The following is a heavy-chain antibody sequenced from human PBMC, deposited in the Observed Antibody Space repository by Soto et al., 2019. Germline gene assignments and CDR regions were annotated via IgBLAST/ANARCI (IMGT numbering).Heavy chain of an antibody. CDR2: IIPILGIA. V-gene: IGHV1-69*02. D-gene: IGHD5-18*01. J-gene: IGHJ6*02. CDR3: GRVPGYSYGYYYGMDV. CDR1: GGTLSSYT. Sequence: SVKVSCKASGGTLSSYTISWVRQAPGQGLEWMGRIIPILGIANYEQKFQGRVTITADKSTSTAYMELSSLRSEDTAVYYCGRVPGYSYGYYYGMDVWGQGTTVTVSS.